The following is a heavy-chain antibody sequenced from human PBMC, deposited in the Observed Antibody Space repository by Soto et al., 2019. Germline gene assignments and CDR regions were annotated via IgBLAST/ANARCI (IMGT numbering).Heavy chain of an antibody. D-gene: IGHD3-10*01. CDR1: GGSDSSGSYY. J-gene: IGHJ4*02. Sequence: SETLSLTCTVSGGSDSSGSYYWSWIRQPPGKGLEWIGYIYYSGSTNYNPSLKSRVTISVDTSKNQFSLKLSSVTAADTAVYYCARAPTYYYGSGSYGDFDYWGQGTLVTVSS. V-gene: IGHV4-61*01. CDR2: IYYSGST. CDR3: ARAPTYYYGSGSYGDFDY.